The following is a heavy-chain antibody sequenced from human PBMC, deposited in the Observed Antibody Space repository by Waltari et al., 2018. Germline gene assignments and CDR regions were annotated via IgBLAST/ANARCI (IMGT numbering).Heavy chain of an antibody. Sequence: QVQLQASGPGLVRPSEPLSLTCAVSGYSISSAYYWGWIRQPPGKGLEWIGSIYHSGSTYYNPSLKSRVTISVDTSKNQFSLKLSSVTAADTAVYYCARHLRDYLMSWGQGTLVTVSS. CDR1: GYSISSAYY. J-gene: IGHJ5*02. CDR2: IYHSGST. V-gene: IGHV4-38-2*01. D-gene: IGHD4-17*01. CDR3: ARHLRDYLMS.